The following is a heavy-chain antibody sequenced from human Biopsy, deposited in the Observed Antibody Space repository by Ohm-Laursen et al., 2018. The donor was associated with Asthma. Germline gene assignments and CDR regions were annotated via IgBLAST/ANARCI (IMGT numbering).Heavy chain of an antibody. CDR1: GFAVSRDH. V-gene: IGHV3-53*01. J-gene: IGHJ4*02. Sequence: LSLTCAASGFAVSRDHMFWVRQAPGKGLEWVSVIYSGGTSHTADSVRVRFTISRDYSKNTLYLQMHSLRAEDTAVYYCARGDSSNWSHYYFDYWGQGTLVTVSS. CDR2: IYSGGTS. CDR3: ARGDSSNWSHYYFDY. D-gene: IGHD3-22*01.